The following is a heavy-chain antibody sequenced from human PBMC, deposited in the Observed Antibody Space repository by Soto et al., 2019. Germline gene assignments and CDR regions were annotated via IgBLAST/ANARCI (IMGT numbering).Heavy chain of an antibody. J-gene: IGHJ5*02. CDR3: EGLVVVAANT. D-gene: IGHD2-15*01. CDR1: RVTFSSYI. Sequence: AGSLGLSCAASRVTFSSYIMNWVRKATGKGLEWVSSISSSSSYIYYADSVKGRFTISRDNAKNSLYLQMNSLRADDTAVYYCEGLVVVAANTWGQGTLVTVSS. V-gene: IGHV3-21*01. CDR2: ISSSSSYI.